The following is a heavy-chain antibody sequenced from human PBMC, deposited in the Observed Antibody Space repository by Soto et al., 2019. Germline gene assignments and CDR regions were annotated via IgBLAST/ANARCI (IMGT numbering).Heavy chain of an antibody. J-gene: IGHJ4*02. CDR1: GDSVSSNNYY. Sequence: PSETLSLTCTVIGDSVSSNNYYWSWIRQRPGKGLEWIGYIHYSGDSYDNPSLTSRITMSMDVSKNQFSLNLRSVTAADTAIYYCARDVNDSSGSQGFDYWGQGTLVT. V-gene: IGHV4-31*03. CDR3: ARDVNDSSGSQGFDY. CDR2: IHYSGDS. D-gene: IGHD3-22*01.